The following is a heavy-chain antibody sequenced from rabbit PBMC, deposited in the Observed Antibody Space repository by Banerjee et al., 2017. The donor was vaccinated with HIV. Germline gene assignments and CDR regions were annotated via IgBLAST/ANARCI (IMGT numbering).Heavy chain of an antibody. Sequence: QEQLEESGGDLVKPEGSLTLTCTASGFSFSSSYWICWVRQAPGKGLEWIGCIDVGGSGSTYYASWAKGRFTISKTSSTTVTLQMTSLTAADTATYFCARGGYSVTGYLYYGMYLWGPGTLVTVS. V-gene: IGHV1S45*01. CDR2: IDVGGSGST. D-gene: IGHD7-1*01. J-gene: IGHJ6*01. CDR3: ARGGYSVTGYLYYGMYL. CDR1: GFSFSSSYW.